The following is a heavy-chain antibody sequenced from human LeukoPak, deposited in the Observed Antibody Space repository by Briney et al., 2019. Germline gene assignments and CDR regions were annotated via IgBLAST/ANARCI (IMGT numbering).Heavy chain of an antibody. Sequence: SVKVSCKASGGTFSSYTISWVRQAPGQGLEWMGRIIPILGIANYAQKFQGRVTITADKSTSTAYMELSSLRSEDTALYYCARGYSNYIAWFDPWGQGTLVTVSS. CDR1: GGTFSSYT. CDR2: IIPILGIA. D-gene: IGHD4-11*01. V-gene: IGHV1-69*02. J-gene: IGHJ5*02. CDR3: ARGYSNYIAWFDP.